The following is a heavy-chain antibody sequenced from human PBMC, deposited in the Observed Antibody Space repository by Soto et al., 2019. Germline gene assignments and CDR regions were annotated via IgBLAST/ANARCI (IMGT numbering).Heavy chain of an antibody. J-gene: IGHJ4*02. D-gene: IGHD2-15*01. CDR1: GFTFSSYA. Sequence: GWSLRLSCAASGFTFSSYAMHLVRQAPGKGLEWVAVISYDGSNKYYADSVKGRFTISRDNSKNTLYLQMNSLRAEDTAVYYCARDRLGYCSGGSCYLFDYWGQGTLVXV. CDR2: ISYDGSNK. V-gene: IGHV3-30-3*01. CDR3: ARDRLGYCSGGSCYLFDY.